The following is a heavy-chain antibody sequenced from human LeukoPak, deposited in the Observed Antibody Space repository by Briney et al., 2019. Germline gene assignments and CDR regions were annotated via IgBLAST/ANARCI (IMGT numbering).Heavy chain of an antibody. J-gene: IGHJ3*02. D-gene: IGHD5-18*01. CDR3: AGDRGYHSFDI. V-gene: IGHV4-59*01. CDR1: GGSISSYY. CDR2: IYYSGST. Sequence: SETLSLTCTVSGGSISSYYWSWIRQPPGKGLEWIGYIYYSGSTNCNPSLKSRVTISVDTSKNQFSLKLSSVTAADTAVYYCAGDRGYHSFDIWGQGTMVTVSS.